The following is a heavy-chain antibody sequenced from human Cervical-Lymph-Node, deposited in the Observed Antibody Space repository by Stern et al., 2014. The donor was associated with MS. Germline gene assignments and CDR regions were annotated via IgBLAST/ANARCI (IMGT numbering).Heavy chain of an antibody. Sequence: QITLKESGPALVKPTQTLTLTCTFSGFSLVTSGVRVSWIRQPPGQALEWLARIDCNDKSFYNTSLMTRLTISKDTSKNQVVLTMTSVDPVDTATYYCARMMGSGYRHYFDYWGQGTPVTVS. D-gene: IGHD3-3*01. CDR2: IDCNDKS. CDR1: GFSLVTSGVR. V-gene: IGHV2-70*04. J-gene: IGHJ4*02. CDR3: ARMMGSGYRHYFDY.